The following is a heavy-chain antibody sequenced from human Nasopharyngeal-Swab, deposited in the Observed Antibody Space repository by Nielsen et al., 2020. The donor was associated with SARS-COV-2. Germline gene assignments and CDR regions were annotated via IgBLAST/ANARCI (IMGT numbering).Heavy chain of an antibody. CDR2: INHSGST. Sequence: ESLKISCGVSDVSFSGDSWNWIRQPPGKGLEWIGKINHSGSTNYNPSLQSRVTISVDRSKNQFSLKLNSVTAADTPVYFCARGGPPIGARPRFDYWGQGILVTVSS. CDR1: DVSFSGDS. V-gene: IGHV4-34*01. CDR3: ARGGPPIGARPRFDY. D-gene: IGHD6-6*01. J-gene: IGHJ4*02.